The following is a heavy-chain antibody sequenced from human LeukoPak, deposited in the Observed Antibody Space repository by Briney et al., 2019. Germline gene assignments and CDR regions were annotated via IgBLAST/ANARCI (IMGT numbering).Heavy chain of an antibody. CDR1: GYTFTGYY. Sequence: EASVKASCKASGYTFTGYYMHWVRQAPGQGLEWMGRINPNSGGTNYAQKFQGRVTMTRDTSISTAYMELSRLRSDDTAVYYCARAPNQNIVVVPAAPFDPWGQGTLVTVSS. V-gene: IGHV1-2*06. J-gene: IGHJ5*02. CDR2: INPNSGGT. D-gene: IGHD2-2*01. CDR3: ARAPNQNIVVVPAAPFDP.